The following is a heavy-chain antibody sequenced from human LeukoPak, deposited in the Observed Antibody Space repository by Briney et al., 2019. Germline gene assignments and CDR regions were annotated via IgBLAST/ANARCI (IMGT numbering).Heavy chain of an antibody. CDR3: AKDKIGYCSSTSCYSPLDY. CDR2: ISYDGSNK. CDR1: GFTFSSYA. Sequence: GGSLRLSCAASGFTFSSYAMHWVRQAPGKGLEWVAVISYDGSNKYYADSVKGRFTISRDNSKNTLYLQMNSLRAEDTAVYYCAKDKIGYCSSTSCYSPLDYWGQGTLVTVSS. J-gene: IGHJ4*02. V-gene: IGHV3-30-3*01. D-gene: IGHD2-2*02.